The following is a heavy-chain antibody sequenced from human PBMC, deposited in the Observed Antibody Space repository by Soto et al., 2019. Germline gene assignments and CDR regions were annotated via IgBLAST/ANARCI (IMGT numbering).Heavy chain of an antibody. V-gene: IGHV4-61*01. J-gene: IGHJ6*02. D-gene: IGHD3-10*01. Sequence: SETLSLTCTVAGGSVSSGSYYWSWIRQPPGKGLEWIGYIYYSGSTNYNPSLKSRVTISVDTSKNQFSLKLSSVTAADTAVYYCAREGVLLWFGEPLRGMDVWGQGTTVTVSS. CDR1: GGSVSSGSYY. CDR3: AREGVLLWFGEPLRGMDV. CDR2: IYYSGST.